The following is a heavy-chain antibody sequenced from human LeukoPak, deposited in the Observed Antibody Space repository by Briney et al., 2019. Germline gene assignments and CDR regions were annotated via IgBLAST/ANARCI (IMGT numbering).Heavy chain of an antibody. Sequence: SQTLSLTCAISGDSVSSNSAAWNWIRQSPSRGLEWLGRTYYRSTYDSDYALSVKSRITFNADTFKNQFSLKLSSVTAADTAVYYCARVFRAYCGGDCYSYYMDVWGKGTTVTVSS. V-gene: IGHV6-1*01. CDR3: ARVFRAYCGGDCYSYYMDV. CDR2: TYYRSTYDS. CDR1: GDSVSSNSAA. J-gene: IGHJ6*03. D-gene: IGHD2-21*02.